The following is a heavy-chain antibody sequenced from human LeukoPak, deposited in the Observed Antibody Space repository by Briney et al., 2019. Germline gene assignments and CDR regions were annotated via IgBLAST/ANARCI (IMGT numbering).Heavy chain of an antibody. D-gene: IGHD2-2*02. CDR1: GFTVSNNY. Sequence: PGGSLRLSCAASGFTVSNNYMSWVRQAPGKGLEGVSVIYGGDSTYYADPVKARFTTSRDNSKNMLFLQMNNLRAEDTAVYYCARGRGYCSGTSCYIDYWGQGTLVTVSS. CDR3: ARGRGYCSGTSCYIDY. CDR2: IYGGDST. J-gene: IGHJ4*02. V-gene: IGHV3-66*01.